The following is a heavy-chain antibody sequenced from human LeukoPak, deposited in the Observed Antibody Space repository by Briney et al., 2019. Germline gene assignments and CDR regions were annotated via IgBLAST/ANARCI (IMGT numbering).Heavy chain of an antibody. V-gene: IGHV4-4*07. CDR1: GGSISSYY. J-gene: IGHJ4*02. CDR3: ARGGRGSYWVDY. D-gene: IGHD1-26*01. CDR2: IYTSGST. Sequence: SETPSLTCTVSGGSISSYYWSWIRQPAGKGLEWIGRIYTSGSTNFNPSLKSRVTMSVDTSKNQFSLELRSVTAADTAVYYCARGGRGSYWVDYWGQGTLGTVFS.